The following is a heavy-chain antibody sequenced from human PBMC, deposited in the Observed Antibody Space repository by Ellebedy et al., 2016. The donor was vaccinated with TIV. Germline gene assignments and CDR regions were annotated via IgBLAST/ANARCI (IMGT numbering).Heavy chain of an antibody. Sequence: PGGSLRLSCVASGFSFRSYWMSWVRQAPGKGLEWVANIYQDGSEKYYVDSVKGRFTISRDKAKNSLYLQLNSLRVEDTAVYYCARRGSYGDYAVQVNNWFDRWGQGTLVTV. CDR3: ARRGSYGDYAVQVNNWFDR. CDR1: GFSFRSYW. CDR2: IYQDGSEK. J-gene: IGHJ5*02. D-gene: IGHD4-17*01. V-gene: IGHV3-7*01.